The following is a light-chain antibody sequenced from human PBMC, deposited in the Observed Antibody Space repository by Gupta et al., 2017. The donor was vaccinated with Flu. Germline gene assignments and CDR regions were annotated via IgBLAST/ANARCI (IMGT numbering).Light chain of an antibody. J-gene: IGKJ5*01. CDR2: DAS. CDR1: QSVSSY. Sequence: EIVLTQSPATLSLSPGERATLSCRASQSVSSYLAWYQQKPGQAPRLLIYDASNRATGITARCSGSGSGTDFTLTISSLEPEDFAVYYCQKRSNWPSTFGQGTRLEIK. CDR3: QKRSNWPST. V-gene: IGKV3-11*01.